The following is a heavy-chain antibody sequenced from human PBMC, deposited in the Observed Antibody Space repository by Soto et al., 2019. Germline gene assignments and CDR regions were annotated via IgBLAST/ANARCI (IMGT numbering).Heavy chain of an antibody. D-gene: IGHD2-15*01. CDR2: IYSGGST. Sequence: GGSLRLSCAASGFTVSSKYMSWVRQAPGKGLEWVSVIYSGGSTYYADSVKGRFTISRDNSKNTLYLQMNSLRAEDTAVYYCARDRCSGGSCYSALYYWGQGTLVTVSS. CDR1: GFTVSSKY. V-gene: IGHV3-66*01. J-gene: IGHJ4*02. CDR3: ARDRCSGGSCYSALYY.